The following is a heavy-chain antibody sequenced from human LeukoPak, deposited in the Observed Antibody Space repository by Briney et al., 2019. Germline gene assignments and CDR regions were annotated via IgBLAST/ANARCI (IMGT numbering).Heavy chain of an antibody. CDR2: INPSGGST. J-gene: IGHJ4*02. CDR1: GYTFTSYY. CDR3: ARYSYGFDY. V-gene: IGHV1-46*01. Sequence: ASVKVSFKASGYTFTSYYMHWVRQAPGQGLEWMGFINPSGGSTSYAQKFQGRVTMTRDTSTSTVYMELSSLRSEDTAVFYCARYSYGFDYWGQGALVTVSS. D-gene: IGHD5-18*01.